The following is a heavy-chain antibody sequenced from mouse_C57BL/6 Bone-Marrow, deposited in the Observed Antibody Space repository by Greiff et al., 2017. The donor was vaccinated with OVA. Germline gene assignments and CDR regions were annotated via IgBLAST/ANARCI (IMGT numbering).Heavy chain of an antibody. CDR3: ARPMVTTGYAMDY. V-gene: IGHV5-17*01. Sequence: EVQLVESGGGLVKPGGSLKLSCAASGFTFSDYGMHWVRQAPEKGLEWVAYISSGSSTIYYADPVKGRFTISRDNAKNTLFLQMTSLRSEDTARYYCARPMVTTGYAMDYWGQGTSVTVSS. J-gene: IGHJ4*01. CDR2: ISSGSSTI. D-gene: IGHD2-1*01. CDR1: GFTFSDYG.